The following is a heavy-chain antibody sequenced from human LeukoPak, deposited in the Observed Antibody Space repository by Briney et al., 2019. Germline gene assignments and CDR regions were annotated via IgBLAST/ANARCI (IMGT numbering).Heavy chain of an antibody. J-gene: IGHJ5*02. CDR2: IYYSGST. Sequence: KSSQTLSPTHTVSGGSISSGGYYWSWIRQHPGKGLEWIGFIYYSGSTYYNPSLKSRVTISIDTSKNQYSLKLSSVTAADTAVYYCARATGGAAAADFDPWGQGTLVTVSS. V-gene: IGHV4-31*03. CDR3: ARATGGAAAADFDP. CDR1: GGSISSGGYY. D-gene: IGHD6-13*01.